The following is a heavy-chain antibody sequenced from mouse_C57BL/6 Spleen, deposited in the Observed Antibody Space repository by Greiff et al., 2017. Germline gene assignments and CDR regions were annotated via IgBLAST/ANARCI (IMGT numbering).Heavy chain of an antibody. V-gene: IGHV1-19*01. J-gene: IGHJ4*01. CDR1: GYTFTDYY. CDR2: INPYNGGT. Sequence: EVQLQQSGPVLVKPGASVKMSCKASGYTFTDYYMNWVKQSHGKSLEWIGVINPYNGGTSYNQKFKGKATLTVDKSSSTAYMELNSLTSEDSAVYYCARRRDGYYYAMDYWGQGTSVTVSS. CDR3: ARRRDGYYYAMDY. D-gene: IGHD2-3*01.